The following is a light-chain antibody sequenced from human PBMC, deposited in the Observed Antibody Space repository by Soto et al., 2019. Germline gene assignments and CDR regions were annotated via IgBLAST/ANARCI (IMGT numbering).Light chain of an antibody. V-gene: IGKV3-11*01. J-gene: IGKJ1*01. Sequence: EIFLTQSPGTLSLSPGERATLTRRASQSVTNYIAWYQQRPGQAPRLLIYDASNRATGVPARFSGSGSGTDLTLNISDLEPADFGLYYCQQRLNWPPGFGQGTKVDIX. CDR2: DAS. CDR3: QQRLNWPPG. CDR1: QSVTNY.